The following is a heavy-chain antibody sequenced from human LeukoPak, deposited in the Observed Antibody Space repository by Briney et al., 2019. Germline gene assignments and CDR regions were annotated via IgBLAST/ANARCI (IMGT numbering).Heavy chain of an antibody. CDR3: ARDPTYYYASGSYFTGDY. CDR1: GGTFSSYA. V-gene: IGHV1-69*06. Sequence: SVKVSCKASGGTFSSYAISWVRQAPGQGLEWMGGIIPIFGTANYAQKFQGRVTITADKSTSTAYMELSSLRSEDTAVYYCARDPTYYYASGSYFTGDYWGQGTLVTV. CDR2: IIPIFGTA. J-gene: IGHJ4*01. D-gene: IGHD3-10*01.